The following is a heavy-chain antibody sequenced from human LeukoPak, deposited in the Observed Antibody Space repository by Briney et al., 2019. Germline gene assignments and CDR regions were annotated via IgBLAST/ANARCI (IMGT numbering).Heavy chain of an antibody. Sequence: AGGSLRLSCAASGFTFNDYYMNWIRQAPGKGLEWVSYISSSGVTIYYADSVKGRFTISRDNAKSSLFLQMNSLRAEDTAVYYCARDLGYCTNGVCHTRFDYWGQGTLVAVSS. D-gene: IGHD2-8*01. CDR2: ISSSGVTI. V-gene: IGHV3-11*01. CDR1: GFTFNDYY. J-gene: IGHJ4*02. CDR3: ARDLGYCTNGVCHTRFDY.